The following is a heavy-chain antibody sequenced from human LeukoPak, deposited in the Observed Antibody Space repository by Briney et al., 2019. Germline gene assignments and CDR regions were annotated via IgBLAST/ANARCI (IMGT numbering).Heavy chain of an antibody. CDR3: ASYYDDSGGYYFDC. CDR1: GGSISSGDYY. J-gene: IGHJ4*02. V-gene: IGHV4-31*03. CDR2: IYYSGNT. Sequence: SETLSLTCTVSGGSISSGDYYWSWIRQHPGKGLESIGYIYYSGNTFYNASLKSRVTISVDTPKNQFLLKLSSVTAADAAVYFCASYYDDSGGYYFDCWGQGTLVTGSS. D-gene: IGHD3-22*01.